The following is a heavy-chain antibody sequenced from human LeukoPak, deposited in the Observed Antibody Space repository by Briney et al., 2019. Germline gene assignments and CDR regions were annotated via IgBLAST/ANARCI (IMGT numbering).Heavy chain of an antibody. CDR1: GFTFSSYA. CDR3: ATGSYPGSFSPIDN. V-gene: IGHV3-23*01. J-gene: IGHJ4*02. D-gene: IGHD3-10*01. CDR2: IRVPGGDT. Sequence: PGGSLRLSCAASGFTFSSYAMSWVRQAPGKGLEWVSSIRVPGGDTYYADSVKGRFAISRDNSKNTLYLQMNSLRAEDTAVYYCATGSYPGSFSPIDNWGQGTLVTVSS.